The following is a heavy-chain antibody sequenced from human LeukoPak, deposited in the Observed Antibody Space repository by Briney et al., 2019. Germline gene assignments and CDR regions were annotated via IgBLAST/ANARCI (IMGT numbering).Heavy chain of an antibody. CDR1: GGSISSYY. CDR3: ARGTTWSYYGMDV. J-gene: IGHJ6*02. Sequence: PSETLSLTCTVSGGSISSYYRSWIRQPPGKGLEWIGYIYYSGSTNYNPSLKSRVTISVDTSKNQFSLKLSSVTAADTAVYYCARGTTWSYYGMDVWGQGTTVTVSS. CDR2: IYYSGST. D-gene: IGHD1-7*01. V-gene: IGHV4-59*01.